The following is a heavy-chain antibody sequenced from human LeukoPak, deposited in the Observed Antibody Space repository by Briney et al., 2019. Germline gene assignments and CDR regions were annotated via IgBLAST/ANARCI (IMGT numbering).Heavy chain of an antibody. Sequence: GGSLRLSCAASGFTVSSNYMSWVRQAPGQGLEWVSVIYSGGSTYYADSVKGRFTISIDNSKNTLYLQMNSLRAEDTAVYYCARDFLEWFGYWGQGTLVTVSS. CDR1: GFTVSSNY. V-gene: IGHV3-53*01. CDR3: ARDFLEWFGY. CDR2: IYSGGST. J-gene: IGHJ4*02. D-gene: IGHD3-3*01.